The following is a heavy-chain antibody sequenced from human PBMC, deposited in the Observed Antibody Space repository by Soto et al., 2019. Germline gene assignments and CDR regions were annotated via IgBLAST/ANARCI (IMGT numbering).Heavy chain of an antibody. CDR3: TTTGTIDY. V-gene: IGHV3-15*01. CDR1: GFTFSNAW. CDR2: IKSKTDGGTI. D-gene: IGHD1-1*01. J-gene: IGHJ4*02. Sequence: GGSLRLSCAASGFTFSNAWMTWVRQAPGKGLEWIGRIKSKTDGGTIYYAAPVKGRFTISRDDSKNTVYLQMNSLEIEDTAVYYCTTTGTIDYWGQGTMVTVSS.